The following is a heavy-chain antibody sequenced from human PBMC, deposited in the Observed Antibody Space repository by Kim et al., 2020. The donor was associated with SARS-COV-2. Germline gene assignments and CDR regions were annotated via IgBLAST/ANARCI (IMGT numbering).Heavy chain of an antibody. J-gene: IGHJ4*02. D-gene: IGHD2-2*02. CDR2: VSAHSGNT. V-gene: IGHV1-18*04. Sequence: ASVKVSCKASGYTFTTHAIAWVRQAPGQGLEWMGWVSAHSGNTKYAQNFQGRVTMTKDTSTGTAYMDLKSLKPDGTAVYYCARRRERDCSSTTCYISPLFHLDSWGQGTLVRVSA. CDR1: GYTFTTHA. CDR3: ARRRERDCSSTTCYISPLFHLDS.